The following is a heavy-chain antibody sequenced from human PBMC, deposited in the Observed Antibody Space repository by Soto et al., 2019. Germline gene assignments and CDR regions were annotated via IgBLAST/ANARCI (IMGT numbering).Heavy chain of an antibody. CDR1: GGSISSSSYY. Sequence: SETLSLTCTVSGGSISSSSYYWGWIRQPPGKGLEWIGSIYYSGSTYYNPSLKSRVTISVDTSKNQFSLKLSSVTAADTAVYYCARLPKFDYGDYLFDYWGQGTLVTVSS. J-gene: IGHJ4*02. D-gene: IGHD4-17*01. V-gene: IGHV4-39*07. CDR2: IYYSGST. CDR3: ARLPKFDYGDYLFDY.